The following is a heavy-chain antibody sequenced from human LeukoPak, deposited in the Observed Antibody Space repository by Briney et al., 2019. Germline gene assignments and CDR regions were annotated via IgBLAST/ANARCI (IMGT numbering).Heavy chain of an antibody. CDR2: IVGSGSTT. Sequence: GRSLRLSCAASGFTFSNYAMSWVRHAPGKGLEWVAGIVGSGSTTYHADSVKGRFTFSRDNSKNTLYLQMNSLRAEDTAVYYCAKVHSSGWLFDYWGQGTLVTVSS. D-gene: IGHD6-19*01. CDR1: GFTFSNYA. V-gene: IGHV3-23*01. CDR3: AKVHSSGWLFDY. J-gene: IGHJ4*02.